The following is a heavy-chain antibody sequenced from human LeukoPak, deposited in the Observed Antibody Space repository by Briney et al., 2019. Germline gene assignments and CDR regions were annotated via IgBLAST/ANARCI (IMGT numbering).Heavy chain of an antibody. CDR2: IIPIFGTA. CDR3: ARGGRGAFDI. J-gene: IGHJ3*02. CDR1: GGTFSSYA. Sequence: SVKVSCKASGGTFSSYAISWVRQAPGQGLEWMGGIIPIFGTANYAQKFQGRVTMTRNTSISTAYMELSSLRSEDTAVYYCARGGRGAFDIWGQGTMVTVSS. V-gene: IGHV1-69*05.